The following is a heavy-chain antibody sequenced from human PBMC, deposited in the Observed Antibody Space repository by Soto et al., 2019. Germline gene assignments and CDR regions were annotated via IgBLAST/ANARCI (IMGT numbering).Heavy chain of an antibody. D-gene: IGHD6-6*01. V-gene: IGHV3-33*01. J-gene: IGHJ4*02. CDR1: GFTFSSYG. CDR3: ARDPHNSSSWPRNFDY. CDR2: IWYDGSNK. Sequence: GGSLRLSCAASGFTFSSYGMHWVRQAPGKGLEWVAVIWYDGSNKYYADSVKGRFTISRDNSKNTLYLQMNSLRAEDTAVYYCARDPHNSSSWPRNFDYWGQGTLVTVSS.